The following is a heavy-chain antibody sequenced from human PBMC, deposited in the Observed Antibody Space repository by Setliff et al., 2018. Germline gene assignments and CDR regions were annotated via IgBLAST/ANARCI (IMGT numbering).Heavy chain of an antibody. Sequence: SETLSLTCTVSGGSISSGSYYWSWIRQPAGKGLEWIGHIYTSGSTNYNPSLKSRVTISVDTSKNQFSLKLSSVTAADRAVYYFASYRQDVNYWGQGTLVTVSS. J-gene: IGHJ4*02. CDR3: ASYRQDVNY. CDR2: IYTSGST. D-gene: IGHD4-4*01. V-gene: IGHV4-61*09. CDR1: GGSISSGSYY.